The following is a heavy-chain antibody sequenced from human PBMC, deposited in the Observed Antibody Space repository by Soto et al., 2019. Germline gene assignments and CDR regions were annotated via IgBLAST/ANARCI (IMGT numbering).Heavy chain of an antibody. D-gene: IGHD2-15*01. CDR2: MYNSGST. CDR1: GGSISSGDYY. V-gene: IGHV4-31*03. J-gene: IGHJ4*02. CDR3: ARDRSGGSCYYDY. Sequence: PSETLSLTCTVSGGSISSGDYYWNWIRQHPGKGLEWIGCMYNSGSTYYNTSLKSRVTISVDTSKNQFSLKLSSVTAADTAVYYCARDRSGGSCYYDYWGQGTLVTVSS.